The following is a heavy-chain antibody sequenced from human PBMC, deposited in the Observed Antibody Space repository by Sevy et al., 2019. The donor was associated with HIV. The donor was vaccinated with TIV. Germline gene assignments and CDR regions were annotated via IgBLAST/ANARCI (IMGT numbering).Heavy chain of an antibody. D-gene: IGHD3-10*01. Sequence: ASVKVSCKASGYTFTSYGISWVRQAPGQGLEWMGWISAYNGNTNYAQKLQGRVTMTTDTSTSTAYMELRSLRSDDTAVYYCARDPEYGSGSYYNWNSFDYWGQGTLVTVSS. J-gene: IGHJ4*02. CDR1: GYTFTSYG. V-gene: IGHV1-18*01. CDR3: ARDPEYGSGSYYNWNSFDY. CDR2: ISAYNGNT.